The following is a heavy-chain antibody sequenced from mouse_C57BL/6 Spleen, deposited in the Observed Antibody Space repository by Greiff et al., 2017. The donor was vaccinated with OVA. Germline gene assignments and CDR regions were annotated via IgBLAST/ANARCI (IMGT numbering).Heavy chain of an antibody. CDR3: ARRGYYWYFDV. V-gene: IGHV1-59*01. Sequence: VQLQQPGAELVRPGTSVKLSCKASGYTFTSYWMHWVKQRPGQGLEWIGVIDPSDSYTNYNQKFKGKATLTVDTSSSTAYMQLSSLTSEDSAVYYCARRGYYWYFDVWGTGTTVTVSS. CDR2: IDPSDSYT. CDR1: GYTFTSYW. J-gene: IGHJ1*03. D-gene: IGHD2-2*01.